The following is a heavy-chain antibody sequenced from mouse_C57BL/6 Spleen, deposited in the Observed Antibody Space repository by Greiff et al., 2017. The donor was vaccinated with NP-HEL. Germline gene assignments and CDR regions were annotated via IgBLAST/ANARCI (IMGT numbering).Heavy chain of an antibody. CDR3: ARDYYYGSSYDY. CDR2: IYPGDGDT. Sequence: QVQLQQSGAELVKPGASVKISCKASGYAFSSYWMNWVKQRPGRGLEWMGQIYPGDGDTNYNGKFKGKATLTADKSSSPAYMQLSSLTSEDSAVYFCARDYYYGSSYDYWGQGTTLTVSS. D-gene: IGHD1-1*01. CDR1: GYAFSSYW. V-gene: IGHV1-80*01. J-gene: IGHJ2*01.